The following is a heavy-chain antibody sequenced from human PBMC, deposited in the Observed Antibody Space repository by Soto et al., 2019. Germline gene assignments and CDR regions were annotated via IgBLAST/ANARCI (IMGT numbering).Heavy chain of an antibody. J-gene: IGHJ6*02. CDR1: GGSISRYY. V-gene: IGHV4-59*01. Sequence: SETLSLTCTVSGGSISRYYWSWIRQPPGKGLDWIGYIYYSGSTNYNPSLKSRVTISVDTSKNQFSLKLSSVTAADTAVYYCARDKVVPAAITGWYYYGMDVWGQGTTVTVSS. CDR2: IYYSGST. CDR3: ARDKVVPAAITGWYYYGMDV. D-gene: IGHD2-2*02.